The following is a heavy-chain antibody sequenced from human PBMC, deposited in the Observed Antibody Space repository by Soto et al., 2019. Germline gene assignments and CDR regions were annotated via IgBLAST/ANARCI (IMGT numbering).Heavy chain of an antibody. CDR2: IYYSGST. V-gene: IGHV4-31*03. CDR3: ARWPLTMIAAAEIGWFDP. CDR1: GGSISSGGYY. D-gene: IGHD6-13*01. Sequence: QVQLQESGPGLVKPSQTLSLTCTVSGGSISSGGYYWSWIRQHPGKGLEWIGYIYYSGSTYYNPSLKSRVTISVDTSKNQFSLKLSSVTAADTAVYYCARWPLTMIAAAEIGWFDPWGQGTLVTVSS. J-gene: IGHJ5*02.